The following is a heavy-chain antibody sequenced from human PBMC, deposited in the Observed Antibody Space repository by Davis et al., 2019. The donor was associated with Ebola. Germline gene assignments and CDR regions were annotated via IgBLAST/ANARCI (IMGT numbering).Heavy chain of an antibody. CDR1: GYTFTSYG. J-gene: IGHJ5*02. Sequence: ASVKVSCKASGYTFTSYGISWVRQAPGQGLEWMGWMSPYSGITNYPQKFQGRVTMTADTSTSTAYMELRSLRSDDTAVYYCARAMGPIAAAANVWFDPWGQGTLVTVSS. CDR3: ARAMGPIAAAANVWFDP. V-gene: IGHV1-18*01. D-gene: IGHD6-13*01. CDR2: MSPYSGIT.